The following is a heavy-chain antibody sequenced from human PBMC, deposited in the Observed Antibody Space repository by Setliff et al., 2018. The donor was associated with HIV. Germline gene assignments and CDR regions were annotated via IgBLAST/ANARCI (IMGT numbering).Heavy chain of an antibody. V-gene: IGHV4-61*09. CDR3: ARGSGYDSYYYYYMDV. D-gene: IGHD5-12*01. J-gene: IGHJ6*03. CDR2: LHTSGST. CDR1: GGSISSGSYY. Sequence: SETLSLTCTVSGGSISSGSYYWSWIRQPAGKGLEWIGHLHTSGSTKYNPSLKSRVTISADTSKNQFSLNLSSVTAAETAVYYCARGSGYDSYYYYYMDVWGKGTTVTV.